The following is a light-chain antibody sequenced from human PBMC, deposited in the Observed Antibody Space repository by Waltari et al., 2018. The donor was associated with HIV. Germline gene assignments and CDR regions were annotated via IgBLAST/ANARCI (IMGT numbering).Light chain of an antibody. CDR3: QSYDTSLTGSDVI. J-gene: IGLJ2*01. Sequence: QSVLTQPPSVSGAPGERVTLSCTGTRSNIGAGYDVHWYQQFPGTAPKLLIHGTSTRPSGVPDRFSGLKSGTSASLVITGLQAEDEADYYCQSYDTSLTGSDVIFGGGTRLTVL. CDR1: RSNIGAGYD. V-gene: IGLV1-40*01. CDR2: GTS.